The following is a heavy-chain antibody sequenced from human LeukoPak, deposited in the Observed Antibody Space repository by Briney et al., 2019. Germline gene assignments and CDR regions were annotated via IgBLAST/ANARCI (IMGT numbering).Heavy chain of an antibody. J-gene: IGHJ4*02. Sequence: PSETLSLTCTVSGGSISSYYWSWIRQPPGKGLEWIGYIYYSGSTNYNPSLKSRVTISVDTSKNQFSLKLSSVTAADTAVYYCAREARYSSSSFDYWGQGTLVTVSS. CDR2: IYYSGST. V-gene: IGHV4-59*12. CDR1: GGSISSYY. CDR3: AREARYSSSSFDY. D-gene: IGHD6-13*01.